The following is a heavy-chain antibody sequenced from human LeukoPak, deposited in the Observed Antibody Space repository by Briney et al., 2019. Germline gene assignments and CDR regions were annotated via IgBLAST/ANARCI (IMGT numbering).Heavy chain of an antibody. CDR2: IYSGGST. CDR3: ARVLRYFDWLGAFDI. V-gene: IGHV3-66*01. J-gene: IGHJ3*02. CDR1: GFTVSSNY. Sequence: PGGSLRLSCAASGFTVSSNYMSWVRQAPGKGLEWVSVIYSGGSTYYADSVKGRFTISRDNSKNTLYLQMNSLRAEDTAVYYCARVLRYFDWLGAFDIWGQGTMVTVSS. D-gene: IGHD3-9*01.